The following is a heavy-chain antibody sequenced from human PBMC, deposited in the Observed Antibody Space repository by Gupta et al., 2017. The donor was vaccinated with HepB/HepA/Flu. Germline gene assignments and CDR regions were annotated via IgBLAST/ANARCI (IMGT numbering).Heavy chain of an antibody. CDR2: ISGSGRTT. J-gene: IGHJ4*02. CDR3: ASRASGIATDPLRN. Sequence: EVQLLQSGGGWVQPGGSLTLSCAASGLISNTYGMTWVRQAPGKGLEWVASISGSGRTTSYTDSFRGRFIISRDNSKITVYLQMNSLRGEDTALYYCASRASGIATDPLRNWGQGTLVTVSS. D-gene: IGHD6-13*01. CDR1: GLISNTYG. V-gene: IGHV3-23*01.